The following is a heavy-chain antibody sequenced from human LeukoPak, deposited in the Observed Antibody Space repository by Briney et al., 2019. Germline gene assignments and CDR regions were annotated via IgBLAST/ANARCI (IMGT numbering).Heavy chain of an antibody. CDR2: AYYRGST. CDR3: ARDRTKHTVTTHFDL. V-gene: IGHV4-38-2*02. J-gene: IGHJ4*02. CDR1: GYSISSGYH. D-gene: IGHD4-17*01. Sequence: SETLSLTCTVSGYSISSGYHWGWIRQPPGKGLEWIGSAYYRGSTDYNPSIKSRVTISVDTSKNQLSLRLDSVTAADTAVYYCARDRTKHTVTTHFDLWGQGSLVVVSS.